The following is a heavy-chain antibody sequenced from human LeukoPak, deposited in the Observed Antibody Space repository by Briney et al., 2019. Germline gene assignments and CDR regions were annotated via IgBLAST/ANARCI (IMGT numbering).Heavy chain of an antibody. D-gene: IGHD6-19*01. CDR1: GFTFSSYA. CDR3: AKPVAAYYYYYGMDV. CDR2: ISGSGGST. Sequence: GGSLRLSCAASGFTFSSYAMSWVRQAPGKGLEWVSAISGSGGSTYYADSVKGRFTISRDNSKNTLYLQMNSLRAEDTAVYYRAKPVAAYYYYYGMDVWGQGTTVTVSS. J-gene: IGHJ6*02. V-gene: IGHV3-23*01.